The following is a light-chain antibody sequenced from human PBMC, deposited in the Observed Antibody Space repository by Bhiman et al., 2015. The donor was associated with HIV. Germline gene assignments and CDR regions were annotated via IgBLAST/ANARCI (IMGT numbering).Light chain of an antibody. Sequence: QSVLTQAPSASGTPGQRVTISCSGSSSNIGSKYVYWYQQLPGTAPKLLIYDNNIRPSGIPERFSGSKSGTSATLAITGLQTGDEADYYCGTWDSTLSSVLFGGGTKLTVL. CDR1: SSNIGSKY. CDR3: GTWDSTLSSVL. CDR2: DNN. V-gene: IGLV1-51*01. J-gene: IGLJ2*01.